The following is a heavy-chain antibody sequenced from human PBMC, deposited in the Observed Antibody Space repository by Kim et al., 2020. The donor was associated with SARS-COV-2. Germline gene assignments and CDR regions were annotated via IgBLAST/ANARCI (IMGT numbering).Heavy chain of an antibody. Sequence: GGSLRLSCAASGFTFTNAWMSWVRQAPGRGLELVGHIKSKTDGETTVYVAPVKGRFTISRDDSKNTLYLQMNNLKTEDTAVYYCTTAPDASDFWGQGTLVTVSS. V-gene: IGHV3-15*01. CDR1: GFTFTNAW. J-gene: IGHJ4*02. CDR3: TTAPDASDF. CDR2: IKSKTDGETT.